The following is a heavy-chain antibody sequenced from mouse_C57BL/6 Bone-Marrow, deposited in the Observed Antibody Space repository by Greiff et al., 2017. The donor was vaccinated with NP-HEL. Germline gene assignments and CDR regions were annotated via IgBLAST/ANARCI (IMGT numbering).Heavy chain of an antibody. CDR2: ISNGGGST. D-gene: IGHD2-3*01. CDR3: EIWLLRAYCDV. Sequence: EVKLVESGGGLVQPGGSLKLSCAASGFTFSDYYMYWVRQTPEKRLEWVAYISNGGGSTYYPDTVKGRFPISCVNAKNTLCLQMSRLNSEDTAMCYCEIWLLRAYCDVWGTGTAVTVSS. J-gene: IGHJ1*03. CDR1: GFTFSDYY. V-gene: IGHV5-12*01.